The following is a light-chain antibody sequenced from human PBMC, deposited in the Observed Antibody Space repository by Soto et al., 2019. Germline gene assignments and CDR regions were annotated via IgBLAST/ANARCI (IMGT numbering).Light chain of an antibody. V-gene: IGLV1-40*01. CDR1: SSNIGAGYD. CDR3: QSYDSSLSGPNWV. Sequence: QSVLTQPPSVSGAPGQRVTISCTGSSSNIGAGYDVHWYQQLPGTAPKLLIYGNSNRPSGVPDRFSGSKSGTSASLAITGLQAEDEADYYCQSYDSSLSGPNWVFGGGTEVTVL. CDR2: GNS. J-gene: IGLJ3*02.